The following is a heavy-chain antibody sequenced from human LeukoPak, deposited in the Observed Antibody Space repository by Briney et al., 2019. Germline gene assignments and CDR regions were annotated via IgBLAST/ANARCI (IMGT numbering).Heavy chain of an antibody. V-gene: IGHV3-30-3*01. J-gene: IGHJ5*02. Sequence: PGGSLRLSCAASGFTFSSYAMHWVRQAPGKGLEWVAGISYDGSNKYYADSVKGRFTISRDNSENTLYLQMNSLRAEDTAVYYCARDRATVVTTPEGWFDPWGQGTLVTVSS. CDR3: ARDRATVVTTPEGWFDP. CDR1: GFTFSSYA. D-gene: IGHD4-23*01. CDR2: ISYDGSNK.